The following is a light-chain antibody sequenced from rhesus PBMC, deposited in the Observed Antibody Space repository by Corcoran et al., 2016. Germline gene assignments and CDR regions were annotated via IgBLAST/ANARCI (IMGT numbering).Light chain of an antibody. CDR3: SSYAVTNTFI. CDR2: EVS. Sequence: AALTQPRSVSGSPGQSVPFSCTGTSSNIGGYNYVSWYHQHPGTAPKLRIYEVSKRPSGVSDRFSGSKSANTASLPISGLQAEDEADYYCSSYAVTNTFIFGAGTRLTVL. V-gene: IGLV2-32*02. CDR1: SSNIGGYNY. J-gene: IGLJ1*01.